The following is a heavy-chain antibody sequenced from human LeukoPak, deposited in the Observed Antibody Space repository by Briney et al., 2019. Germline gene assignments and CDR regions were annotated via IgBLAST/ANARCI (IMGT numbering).Heavy chain of an antibody. J-gene: IGHJ4*02. CDR2: IYPGDSDT. V-gene: IGHV5-51*01. CDR3: ARRRYQQLHLDC. CDR1: GYSFTSYW. Sequence: GESLKISCKGSGYSFTSYWIGWVRQMPGKGLEWMGNIYPGDSDTSYSPSFQGQATMSADKSISTAYLQWSSLKAADTAMYYCARRRYQQLHLDCWGQGTLVTVSS. D-gene: IGHD2-2*01.